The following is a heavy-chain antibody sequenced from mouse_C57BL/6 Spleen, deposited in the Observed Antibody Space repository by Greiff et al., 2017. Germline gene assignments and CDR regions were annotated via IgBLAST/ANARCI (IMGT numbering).Heavy chain of an antibody. V-gene: IGHV1-52*01. CDR2: IDPSDSET. CDR3: ARYYYGSSYGYFDV. Sequence: HLHHPGAELVRPGSSVKLSCKASGYTFTSYWMHWVKQRPIQGLEWIGNIDPSDSETHYNQKFKDKATLTVDKSSSTAYMQLSSLTSEDSAVYYCARYYYGSSYGYFDVWGTGTTVTVSS. J-gene: IGHJ1*03. CDR1: GYTFTSYW. D-gene: IGHD1-1*01.